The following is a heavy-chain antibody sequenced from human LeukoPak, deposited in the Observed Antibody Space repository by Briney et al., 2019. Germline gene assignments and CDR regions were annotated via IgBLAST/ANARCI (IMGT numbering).Heavy chain of an antibody. D-gene: IGHD5-12*01. CDR2: IYYSGST. V-gene: IGHV4-59*01. Sequence: SETLSLTCTVSGGSISSYYWSWIRQLPGKGLEWIGYIYYSGSTNYNPSLKSRVTISVDTSKNQFSLKLSSVTAADTAVYYCARDSPYEGFDYWGQGTLVTVSS. J-gene: IGHJ4*02. CDR1: GGSISSYY. CDR3: ARDSPYEGFDY.